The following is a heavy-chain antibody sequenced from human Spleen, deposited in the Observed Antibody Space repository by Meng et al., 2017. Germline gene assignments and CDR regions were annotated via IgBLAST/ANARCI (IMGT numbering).Heavy chain of an antibody. CDR2: INHSGST. J-gene: IGHJ4*03. D-gene: IGHD4-11*01. V-gene: IGHV4-34*01. CDR3: ARGATTMAHDFDY. Sequence: SETLSLTCAVYGGSFSGYYWSWIRQPPGKGREGIGEINHSGSTNYNPSLESRATISVDTSQNNLSLKLSSVTAADSAVYYCARGATTMAHDFDYWGQGTTVTVSS. CDR1: GGSFSGYY.